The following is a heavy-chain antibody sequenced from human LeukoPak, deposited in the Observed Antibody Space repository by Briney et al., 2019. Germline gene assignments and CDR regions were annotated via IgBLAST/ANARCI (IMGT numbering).Heavy chain of an antibody. CDR2: IYYGGST. Sequence: PSETLSLTCTVSGGSISSYYRSWIRQPPGKGLEWIGYIYYGGSTNYNPSLKSRVTISVDTSKNQFSLKLSSVTAADTAVYYCASIGATADYWGQGTLVTVSS. J-gene: IGHJ4*02. D-gene: IGHD5-12*01. CDR3: ASIGATADY. V-gene: IGHV4-59*12. CDR1: GGSISSYY.